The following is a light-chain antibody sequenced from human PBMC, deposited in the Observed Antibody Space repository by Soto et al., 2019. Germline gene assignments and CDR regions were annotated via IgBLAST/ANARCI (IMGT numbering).Light chain of an antibody. V-gene: IGLV2-14*01. CDR1: SSDVGGYNY. CDR2: DVS. CDR3: SSYTSSSTRVV. Sequence: QSVLTQPASVSGSPGQSITISCTGTSSDVGGYNYVSWYQQHPGQAPKLMIYDVSNRPSGVSTRFSGSKSGNTASLTISGLQAEDEADYYCSSYTSSSTRVVFGGGTKLTVL. J-gene: IGLJ2*01.